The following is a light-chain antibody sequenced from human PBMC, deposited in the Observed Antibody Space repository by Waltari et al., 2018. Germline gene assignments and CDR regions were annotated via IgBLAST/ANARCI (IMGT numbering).Light chain of an antibody. CDR3: MQGIQTPRA. Sequence: DIVMTQSPLSLPVTPGEPATISCRSSQSLLFSNGYNYLDWYVQKPGQSPQFRIYLASNRASGVPDRFSGSGSGTDFTLKISRVEAEDVGIYYCMQGIQTPRAFGPGTKVDIK. CDR1: QSLLFSNGYNY. J-gene: IGKJ3*01. V-gene: IGKV2-28*01. CDR2: LAS.